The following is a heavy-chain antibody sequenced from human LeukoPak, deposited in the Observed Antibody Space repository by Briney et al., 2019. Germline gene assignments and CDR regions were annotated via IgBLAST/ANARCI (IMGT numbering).Heavy chain of an antibody. Sequence: SETLSLTCTVSGGSISSGGYYWSWIRQHPGKGLEWIGYIYYSGSTYYNPSLKSRLTISVDTSKNQFSLRLSSLTAADTAVYYCATDRSGYALMDVWGQGTTVTVSS. CDR3: ATDRSGYALMDV. J-gene: IGHJ6*02. CDR2: IYYSGST. D-gene: IGHD3-22*01. V-gene: IGHV4-31*03. CDR1: GGSISSGGYY.